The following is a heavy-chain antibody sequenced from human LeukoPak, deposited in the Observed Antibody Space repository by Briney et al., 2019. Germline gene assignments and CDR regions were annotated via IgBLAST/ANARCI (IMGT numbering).Heavy chain of an antibody. CDR2: IIPIFGTA. CDR3: ARDPRPSKYSSSWKHNWFDP. V-gene: IGHV1-69*06. D-gene: IGHD6-13*01. J-gene: IGHJ5*02. Sequence: GASVKVSCKASGGTFSSYAISWVRQAPGQGLEWMGGIIPIFGTANYAQKFQGRVTITADKSTSTAYMELSSLRSEDTAVYYCARDPRPSKYSSSWKHNWFDPWGQGTLVTVSS. CDR1: GGTFSSYA.